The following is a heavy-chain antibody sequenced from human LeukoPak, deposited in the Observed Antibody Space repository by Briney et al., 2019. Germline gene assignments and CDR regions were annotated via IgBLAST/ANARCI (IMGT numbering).Heavy chain of an antibody. CDR2: MNTNSSNK. J-gene: IGHJ3*02. CDR3: AREAPYTGAFDI. D-gene: IGHD2-2*02. V-gene: IGHV1-8*01. CDR1: GYTFTSYD. Sequence: ASVKVSCKASGYTFTSYDINLVRQATGQGLEWMGWMNTNSSNKGYAQKFQGRVTMTRNTTISTAYMELSSLRSDDTAVYYCAREAPYTGAFDIWGQGTMVTVSS.